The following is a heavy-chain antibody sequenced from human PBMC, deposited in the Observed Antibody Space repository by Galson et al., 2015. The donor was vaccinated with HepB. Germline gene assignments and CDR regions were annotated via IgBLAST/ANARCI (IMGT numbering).Heavy chain of an antibody. CDR3: AVDFWSGYYTY. Sequence: SLRLSCAASGFTFSSYSMNWVRQAPGKGLEWVSYISSSSSTIYYADSVKGRFTISRDNAKNSLYLQMNSLRAEDTAVYYCAVDFWSGYYTYWGQGTLVTVSS. J-gene: IGHJ4*02. D-gene: IGHD3-3*01. V-gene: IGHV3-48*01. CDR1: GFTFSSYS. CDR2: ISSSSSTI.